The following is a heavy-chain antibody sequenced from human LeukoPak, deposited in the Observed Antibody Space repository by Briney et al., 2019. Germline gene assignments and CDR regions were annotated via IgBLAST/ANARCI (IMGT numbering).Heavy chain of an antibody. CDR1: GSTFSSYA. CDR3: ARDLMGIAYRGAFYY. J-gene: IGHJ4*02. V-gene: IGHV3-23*01. CDR2: ISGSGGST. D-gene: IGHD6-13*01. Sequence: GGSLRLSCAASGSTFSSYAMSWVRQAPGKGLEWVSAISGSGGSTYYADSVKGRFTISRDNAKNSLYLQMNSLRAEDTAVYYCARDLMGIAYRGAFYYWGQGTLVTVSS.